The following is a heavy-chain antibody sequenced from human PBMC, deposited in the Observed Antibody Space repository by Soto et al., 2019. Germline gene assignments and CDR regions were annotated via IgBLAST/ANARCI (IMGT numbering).Heavy chain of an antibody. V-gene: IGHV3-53*01. CDR3: ARVRVESGYPEYFQH. D-gene: IGHD3-22*01. CDR1: GFTVSSNY. CDR2: IYSGGST. Sequence: EVQLVESGGGLIQPGGSLRLSCAASGFTVSSNYMSWVRQAPGKGLEWVSVIYSGGSTYYADSVKARFTISRDNSKNTLYLQMNSLRAEDTAVYYCARVRVESGYPEYFQHWGQGTLVTVSS. J-gene: IGHJ1*01.